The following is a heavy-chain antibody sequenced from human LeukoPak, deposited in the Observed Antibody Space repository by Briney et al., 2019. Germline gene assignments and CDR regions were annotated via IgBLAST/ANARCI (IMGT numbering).Heavy chain of an antibody. J-gene: IGHJ4*02. CDR2: IYHSGST. V-gene: IGHV4-30-2*01. CDR3: AIERRPFEYSSSSEDY. CDR1: GGSISSGGYY. Sequence: SETLSLTCTVSGGSISSGGYYWSWIRQPPGKGLEWIGYIYHSGSTYYNPSLKSRVTISVDRSKNQFSLKLSSVTAADTAVYYCAIERRPFEYSSSSEDYWGQGTLVTVSS. D-gene: IGHD6-6*01.